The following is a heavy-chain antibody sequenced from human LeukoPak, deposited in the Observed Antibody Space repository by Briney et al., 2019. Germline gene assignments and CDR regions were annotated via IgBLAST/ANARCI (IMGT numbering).Heavy chain of an antibody. CDR3: DCSSPTCYAAGDY. J-gene: IGHJ4*02. Sequence: PGGSLRLSCAASGFTFSSSALHWVRQASGKGLEWVGRIRSTANGYATAYAASVKGRFTISRDDSKNTAYLQMDSLKTEDTAVYYCDCSSPTCYAAGDYWGQGTLVTVSS. V-gene: IGHV3-73*01. CDR1: GFTFSSSA. D-gene: IGHD2-2*01. CDR2: IRSTANGYAT.